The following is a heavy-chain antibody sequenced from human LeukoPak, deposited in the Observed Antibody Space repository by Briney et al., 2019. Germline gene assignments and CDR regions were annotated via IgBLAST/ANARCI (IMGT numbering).Heavy chain of an antibody. CDR2: ISWNSGSI. D-gene: IGHD3-9*01. CDR3: AKDLQNQLRYFDWSYALGY. J-gene: IGHJ4*02. V-gene: IGHV3-9*01. Sequence: GGSLRLSCAASGFTFDDYAMHWVRQAPGKGLELVSGISWNSGSIGYADSVKGRFTISRDNAKNSLYLQMNSLRAEDTAVYYCAKDLQNQLRYFDWSYALGYWGQGTLVTVSS. CDR1: GFTFDDYA.